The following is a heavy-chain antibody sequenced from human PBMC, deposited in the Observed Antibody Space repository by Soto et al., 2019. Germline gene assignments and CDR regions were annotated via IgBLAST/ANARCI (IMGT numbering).Heavy chain of an antibody. V-gene: IGHV3-30*18. Sequence: VGSLRLSCAASGFTFSSYGMHWVRQAPGKGLEWVAVISYDGSNKYYADSVKGRFTISRDNSKNTLYLQMNSLRAEDTAVYYCAKARSGGFHYYYYYGMDVWGQGTTVTVSS. CDR2: ISYDGSNK. CDR1: GFTFSSYG. J-gene: IGHJ6*02. D-gene: IGHD2-15*01. CDR3: AKARSGGFHYYYYYGMDV.